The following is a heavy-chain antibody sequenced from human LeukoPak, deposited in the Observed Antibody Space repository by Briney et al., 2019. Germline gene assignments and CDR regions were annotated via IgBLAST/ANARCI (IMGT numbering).Heavy chain of an antibody. CDR1: GGSISSYY. V-gene: IGHV4-59*01. CDR3: ARAYVDTAMVMAFDI. D-gene: IGHD5-18*01. J-gene: IGHJ3*02. Sequence: SETLSLTCTVSGGSISSYYWSWIRQPPGKGLEWIGYIYYSGSTNYNPSLKSRVTISVDTSKNQFSLKLSSVTAADTAVYYCARAYVDTAMVMAFDIWGQGTMVTVSS. CDR2: IYYSGST.